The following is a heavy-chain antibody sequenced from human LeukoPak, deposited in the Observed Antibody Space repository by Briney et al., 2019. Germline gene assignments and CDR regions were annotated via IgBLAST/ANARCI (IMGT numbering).Heavy chain of an antibody. D-gene: IGHD6-13*01. CDR2: INPNSGGT. V-gene: IGHV1-2*02. Sequence: ASAKVSCKASGYTFTGYYMHWVRQAPGQGLEWMGWINPNSGGTNYAQKFQGRVTMTRDTSISTAYMELSRLRSDDTAVYYCARGKYSSSWYGSYFDYWGQGTLVTVSS. CDR1: GYTFTGYY. J-gene: IGHJ4*02. CDR3: ARGKYSSSWYGSYFDY.